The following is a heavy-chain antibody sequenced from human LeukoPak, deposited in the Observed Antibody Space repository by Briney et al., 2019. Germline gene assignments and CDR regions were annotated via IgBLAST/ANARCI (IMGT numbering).Heavy chain of an antibody. Sequence: GASVKVSCKASGYTFTSYYMHWVRQAPGQGLEWMGIINPSGGSTSYAQKFQGRVTMTRDMSTSTVYMGLSSLRSEDTAVYYCAREVGGYSYGYGDNDDYWGQGTLVTVSS. V-gene: IGHV1-46*01. D-gene: IGHD5-18*01. CDR2: INPSGGST. CDR3: AREVGGYSYGYGDNDDY. CDR1: GYTFTSYY. J-gene: IGHJ4*02.